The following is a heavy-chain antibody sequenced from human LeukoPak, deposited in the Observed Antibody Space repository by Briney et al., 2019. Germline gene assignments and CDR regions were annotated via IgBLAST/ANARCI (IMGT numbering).Heavy chain of an antibody. D-gene: IGHD4-11*01. CDR3: ARDNRPDYSNYGSWFDP. CDR2: IIPIFGTA. V-gene: IGHV1-69*01. J-gene: IGHJ5*02. CDR1: GGTFSSYA. Sequence: ASVKVSCKASGGTFSSYAISWVRQAPGQGLEWMGGIIPIFGTANYAQKFQGRVTITADESTSTAYMELSRLRSEDTAVYYCARDNRPDYSNYGSWFDPWGQGTLVTVSS.